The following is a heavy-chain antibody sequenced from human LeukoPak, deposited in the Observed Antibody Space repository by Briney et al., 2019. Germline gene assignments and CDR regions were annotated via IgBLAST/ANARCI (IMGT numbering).Heavy chain of an antibody. CDR2: VYYTGST. CDR1: GGYISSYY. D-gene: IGHD4-17*01. Sequence: ASETLSLTCTVSGGYISSYYWSWIRQPPGEGLEWIGYVYYTGSTNHNPSLKSRVSISVDTSKNQFSLKLRSVSAADTAVYYCASVVYDGDLFDYWGQGTLVTVSS. J-gene: IGHJ4*02. V-gene: IGHV4-59*01. CDR3: ASVVYDGDLFDY.